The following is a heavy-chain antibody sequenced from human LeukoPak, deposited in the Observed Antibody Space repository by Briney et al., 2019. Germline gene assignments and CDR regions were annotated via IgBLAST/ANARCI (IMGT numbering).Heavy chain of an antibody. Sequence: SETLSLTCAVSGGSISSYYWSWIRQPPGKGLEWIGYIYYSGSTNYNPSLKSRVIISVDTSKNQFSLKLSSVTAADTAVYYCAREVAAAGLDYWGQGTLVTVSS. CDR1: GGSISSYY. CDR3: AREVAAAGLDY. D-gene: IGHD6-13*01. CDR2: IYYSGST. V-gene: IGHV4-59*01. J-gene: IGHJ4*02.